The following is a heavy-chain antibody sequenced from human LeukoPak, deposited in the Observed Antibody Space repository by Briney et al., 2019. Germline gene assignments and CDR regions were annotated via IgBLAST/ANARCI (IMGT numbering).Heavy chain of an antibody. D-gene: IGHD3-3*01. Sequence: ASVKVSCKASGYTFTNYGISWVRQAPGQGLEWMGWISIYNGNTDYAQKLRGRVTMTTDTSTSTAYMELRSLRSDDTAVYYCVRITYDFWSGYYMPDDPWGQGTLVTVSS. CDR1: GYTFTNYG. V-gene: IGHV1-18*01. CDR3: VRITYDFWSGYYMPDDP. CDR2: ISIYNGNT. J-gene: IGHJ5*02.